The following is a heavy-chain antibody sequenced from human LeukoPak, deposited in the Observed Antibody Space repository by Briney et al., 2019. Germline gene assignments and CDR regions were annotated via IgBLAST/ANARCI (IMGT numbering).Heavy chain of an antibody. CDR3: ARPSDGWFGEQFGGMDV. J-gene: IGHJ6*02. V-gene: IGHV1-8*01. Sequence: ASVKVSCKASGYTFTSDDINWVRQATGQGLEWMGWMNPNSGNTGYAQKFQGRVTMTRNTSISTAYMELSSLRSEDTAVYYCARPSDGWFGEQFGGMDVWGQGTTVTVSS. CDR2: MNPNSGNT. CDR1: GYTFTSDD. D-gene: IGHD3-10*01.